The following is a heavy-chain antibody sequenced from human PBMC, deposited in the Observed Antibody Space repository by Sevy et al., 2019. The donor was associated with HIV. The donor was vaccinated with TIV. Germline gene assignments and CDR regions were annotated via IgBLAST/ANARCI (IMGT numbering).Heavy chain of an antibody. J-gene: IGHJ6*02. Sequence: GGSLRLSCAASGFTFSFYAMTWVRQAPGKGLEWVSTISGSGGSTYYADSVKGRFTISRDNSKNTVDLQMNSLRVEDTAVYYCARDVDSNYDGIDAWGQGTTVTVSS. D-gene: IGHD4-4*01. CDR2: ISGSGGST. CDR1: GFTFSFYA. CDR3: ARDVDSNYDGIDA. V-gene: IGHV3-23*01.